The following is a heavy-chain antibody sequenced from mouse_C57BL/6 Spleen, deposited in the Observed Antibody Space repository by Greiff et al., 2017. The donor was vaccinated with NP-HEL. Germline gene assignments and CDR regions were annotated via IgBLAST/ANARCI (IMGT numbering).Heavy chain of an antibody. D-gene: IGHD2-4*01. CDR3: ARSAYDYDWFGY. Sequence: VQLQQSGPELVKPGASVKIPCKASGYTFTDYNMDWVKQSHGKSLEWIGDINPNNGGTIYNQKFKGKATLTVDKSSSTAYMELGSLTSEDTAVDYCARSAYDYDWFGYWGQGTLVTVSA. V-gene: IGHV1-18*01. CDR2: INPNNGGT. CDR1: GYTFTDYN. J-gene: IGHJ3*01.